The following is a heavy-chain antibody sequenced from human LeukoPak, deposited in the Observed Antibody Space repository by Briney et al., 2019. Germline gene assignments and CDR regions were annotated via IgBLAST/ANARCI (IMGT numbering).Heavy chain of an antibody. J-gene: IGHJ4*02. CDR1: GFTFSNYW. V-gene: IGHV3-74*01. CDR2: INSDGSNT. D-gene: IGHD6-19*01. CDR3: AKDRNYGSGWYYFDY. Sequence: GGSLRLSCAASGFTFSNYWMHWVRQAPGRGLVWVSRINSDGSNTSYADSVKGRFTISRDNSKNTLYLQMNSLRAEDTAVYYCAKDRNYGSGWYYFDYWGQGTLVTVSS.